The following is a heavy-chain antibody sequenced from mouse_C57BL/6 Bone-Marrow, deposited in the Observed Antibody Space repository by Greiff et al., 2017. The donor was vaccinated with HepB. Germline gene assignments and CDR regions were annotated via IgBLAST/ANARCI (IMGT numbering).Heavy chain of an antibody. CDR2: IYPGDGDT. Sequence: VQLQQSGPELVKPGASVKISCKASGYAFSSSWMNWVKQRPGKGLEWIGRIYPGDGDTNYNGKFKGKATLTADKSSSTAYMQLSSLTSEDSAVYFCARSRAYYSNLGGQGTLVTVSA. CDR1: GYAFSSSW. D-gene: IGHD2-5*01. CDR3: ARSRAYYSNL. V-gene: IGHV1-82*01. J-gene: IGHJ3*01.